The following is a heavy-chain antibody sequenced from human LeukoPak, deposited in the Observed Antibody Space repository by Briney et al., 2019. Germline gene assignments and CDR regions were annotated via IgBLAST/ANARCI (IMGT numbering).Heavy chain of an antibody. V-gene: IGHV3-15*01. CDR3: TTDRVRFSGVEYYFDY. CDR2: IKSKTDGGTT. D-gene: IGHD3-3*01. CDR1: GFTFSNAW. J-gene: IGHJ4*02. Sequence: GGSLRLSCAASGFTFSNAWMSWVRQAPGKGLEWVGRIKSKTDGGTTDYAAPVKGRFTISRDDSKNTLYLQMNSLKTEDTAVYYCTTDRVRFSGVEYYFDYWGQGTLVTVSS.